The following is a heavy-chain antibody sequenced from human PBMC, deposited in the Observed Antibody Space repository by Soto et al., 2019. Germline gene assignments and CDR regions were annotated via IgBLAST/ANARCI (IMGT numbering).Heavy chain of an antibody. D-gene: IGHD3-9*01. CDR3: ARDLYLRTGPWGMDV. J-gene: IGHJ6*02. Sequence: SETLSLTSTVAGGSVSSASYYWNWIRQPPGKGLEWIGSVYYSGTPNYNPSLKSRVTISMDTSYNRLSLKLRSVTAADTAVYYCARDLYLRTGPWGMDVWGQGTTVTVSS. CDR1: GGSVSSASYY. V-gene: IGHV4-61*01. CDR2: VYYSGTP.